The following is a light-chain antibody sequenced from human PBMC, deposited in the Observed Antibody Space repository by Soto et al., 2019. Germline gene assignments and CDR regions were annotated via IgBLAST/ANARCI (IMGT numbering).Light chain of an antibody. CDR2: EVS. CDR1: RSDVGAYDF. J-gene: IGLJ1*01. Sequence: QSALTQPASVSGSPGQSITISCTGTRSDVGAYDFVSWYQQHPDKAPKLMIYEVSNLPSGVSNRFSGSKSVNTATLTISGLQAEDEADYYCSSYTSSSTRVFGTGTKVTVL. CDR3: SSYTSSSTRV. V-gene: IGLV2-14*03.